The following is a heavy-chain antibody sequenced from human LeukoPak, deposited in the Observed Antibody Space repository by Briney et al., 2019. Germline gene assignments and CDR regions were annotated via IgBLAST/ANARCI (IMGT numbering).Heavy chain of an antibody. J-gene: IGHJ4*02. Sequence: GGSLRLSCAASGFTFSSHGMHWVRQAPGKGLEWVAFIRYDGSNKYYADSVKGRFTISRDNSKNTLYLQMNSLRAEDTAVYYCAKDRIGNSYFDYWGQGTLVTVSS. CDR1: GFTFSSHG. V-gene: IGHV3-30*02. CDR2: IRYDGSNK. D-gene: IGHD1-1*01. CDR3: AKDRIGNSYFDY.